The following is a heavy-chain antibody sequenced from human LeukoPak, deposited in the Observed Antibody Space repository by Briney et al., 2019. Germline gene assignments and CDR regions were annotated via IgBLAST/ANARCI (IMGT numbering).Heavy chain of an antibody. CDR2: ISSNGGST. CDR3: ARGVIGGYYFNYFDY. D-gene: IGHD3-22*01. CDR1: GFTFSSYA. V-gene: IGHV3-64*01. J-gene: IGHJ4*02. Sequence: GGSLRLSCAASGFTFSSYAMHWVRQAPGKGLEYVSAISSNGGSTYYANSVKGRFTISRDNSKNTLYLQMGSLRAEDMAVYYCARGVIGGYYFNYFDYWGQGTLVTVSS.